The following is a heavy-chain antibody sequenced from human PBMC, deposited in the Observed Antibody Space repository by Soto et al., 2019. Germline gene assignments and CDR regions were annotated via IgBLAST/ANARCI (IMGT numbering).Heavy chain of an antibody. CDR1: GYSFTSYW. V-gene: IGHV5-51*01. CDR3: ARLDIVVVPAARGGYNWFDP. Sequence: GVSLKISCKGSGYSFTSYWIGWVRQMPGKGLEWMGIIYPGDSDTRYSPSFQGQVTISADKSISTAYLQWSSLKASDTAMYYCARLDIVVVPAARGGYNWFDPWGQGTLVTAPQ. CDR2: IYPGDSDT. J-gene: IGHJ5*02. D-gene: IGHD2-2*03.